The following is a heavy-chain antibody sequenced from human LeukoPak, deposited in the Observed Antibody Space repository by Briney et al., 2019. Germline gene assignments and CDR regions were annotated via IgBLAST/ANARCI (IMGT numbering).Heavy chain of an antibody. CDR3: ARLPTVASLGWFDP. CDR1: GYSISSGYY. Sequence: SETLSLTCTVSGYSISSGYYWGWIRQPPGKGLEWIGIIYHSGSTYYNPSLKSRVTISVDTSKNQFSLKLSSVTAADTAVYYCARLPTVASLGWFDPWGQGTLVTVSS. D-gene: IGHD3-3*02. V-gene: IGHV4-38-2*02. J-gene: IGHJ5*02. CDR2: IYHSGST.